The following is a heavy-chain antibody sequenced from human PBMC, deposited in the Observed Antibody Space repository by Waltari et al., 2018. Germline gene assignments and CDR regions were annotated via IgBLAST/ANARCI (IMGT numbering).Heavy chain of an antibody. J-gene: IGHJ4*02. CDR3: AKDATYYYGSGSYYNRGPFDY. CDR2: IYSVGST. Sequence: EVQLLESGGGLVQPGGSLRLSCAASGFIFSSYAISWVRQAPGKGLEWVSVIYSVGSTYDADSVEGRLTSSRDKSRNTLDLKMNSRGAEDTAVYYCAKDATYYYGSGSYYNRGPFDYWGQGTLVTVAS. V-gene: IGHV3-23*03. D-gene: IGHD3-10*01. CDR1: GFIFSSYA.